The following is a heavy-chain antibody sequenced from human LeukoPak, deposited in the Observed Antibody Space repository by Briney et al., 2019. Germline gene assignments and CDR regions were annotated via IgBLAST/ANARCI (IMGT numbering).Heavy chain of an antibody. CDR1: GGTFSSYA. Sequence: SVKVSCKASGGTFSSYAISWVRQAPGQGLEWMGGIIPIFGTANYAQKFQGRVTITADESTSTAYMELSSLRSEDTAVYYCARPRYATFGVMYGMDVWGQGTTVTVSS. CDR2: IIPIFGTA. V-gene: IGHV1-69*13. J-gene: IGHJ6*02. D-gene: IGHD3-3*01. CDR3: ARPRYATFGVMYGMDV.